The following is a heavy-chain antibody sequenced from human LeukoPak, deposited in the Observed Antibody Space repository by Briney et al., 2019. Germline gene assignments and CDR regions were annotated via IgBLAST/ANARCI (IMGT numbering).Heavy chain of an antibody. CDR1: VYTFTAYY. Sequence: ASVKVSCKASVYTFTAYYIHCVPQAPGQGGEWMGCIFPKNVVTSYAQNFQGRVTITRDTPTGIVNMEMSRLRPDDTAVYYCVRENWYYHYWGQGTLVTVSS. J-gene: IGHJ4*02. D-gene: IGHD1-7*01. CDR2: IFPKNVVT. V-gene: IGHV1-2*02. CDR3: VRENWYYHY.